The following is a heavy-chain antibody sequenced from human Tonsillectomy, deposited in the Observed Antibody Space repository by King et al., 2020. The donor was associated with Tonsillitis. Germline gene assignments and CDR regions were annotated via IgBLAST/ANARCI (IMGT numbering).Heavy chain of an antibody. CDR3: ARSVSGSFDY. Sequence: LQLQESGPGVVKPSETLSLTCTVSGGSISSSDHYWAWIRQPPGKGLGWIGYMYYSGTIFYNPSLKSRITISGGTSENRFSLQLSSVTAADTAVYFCARSVSGSFDYWGQGALVTVSS. CDR2: MYYSGTI. V-gene: IGHV4-39*01. D-gene: IGHD1-26*01. CDR1: GGSISSSDHY. J-gene: IGHJ4*02.